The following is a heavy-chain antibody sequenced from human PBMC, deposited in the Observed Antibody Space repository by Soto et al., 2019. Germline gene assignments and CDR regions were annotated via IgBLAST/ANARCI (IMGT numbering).Heavy chain of an antibody. CDR2: INQDGSGR. V-gene: IGHV3-7*03. Sequence: EVQVVESGGGLVQPGGALRLSCIASEFTFFSSSMGWVRKAPGRGLGWVANINQDGSGRYNVDSVKGRFTISRDNAKNSLYLQMNSLRAEDTAVYYCARYFRGSGRYFFDHWGQGTLVTVSS. CDR3: ARYFRGSGRYFFDH. D-gene: IGHD6-19*01. CDR1: EFTFFSSS. J-gene: IGHJ4*02.